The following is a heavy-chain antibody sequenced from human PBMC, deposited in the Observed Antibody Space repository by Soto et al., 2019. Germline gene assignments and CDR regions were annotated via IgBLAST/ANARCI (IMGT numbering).Heavy chain of an antibody. CDR2: INHSGST. J-gene: IGHJ4*02. CDR1: GGSFSGYY. CDR3: ARVRDYYQYFDY. D-gene: IGHD2-21*02. V-gene: IGHV4-34*01. Sequence: SETLSLTCAVYGGSFSGYYWSWIRQPPGKGLEWIGEINHSGSTNYNPSLKSRVTISVDTSKNQFSLKLSSVTAADTAVYYCARVRDYYQYFDYWGQGTLVTVSS.